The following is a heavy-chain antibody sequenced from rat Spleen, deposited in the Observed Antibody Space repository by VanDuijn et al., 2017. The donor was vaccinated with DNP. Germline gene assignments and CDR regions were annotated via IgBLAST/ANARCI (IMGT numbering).Heavy chain of an antibody. CDR2: ISNTGDNT. Sequence: EVLLVESDGGLVQPGRSLKLSCAVSGFTFNDYYMAWVRQAPAKGLEWVATISNTGDNTYYSDSVKGRFSLSRDNAKNTQYLHMDSLRSEETATYYCARQGGEGNWFAYWGQGVMVTVSS. J-gene: IGHJ2*01. CDR3: ARQGGEGNWFAY. D-gene: IGHD1-11*01. CDR1: GFTFNDYY. V-gene: IGHV5S11*01.